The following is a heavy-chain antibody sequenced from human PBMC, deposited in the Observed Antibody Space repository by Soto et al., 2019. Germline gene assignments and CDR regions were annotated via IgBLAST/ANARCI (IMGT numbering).Heavy chain of an antibody. CDR1: GYTFTSYG. D-gene: IGHD3-22*01. Sequence: ASVKVSCKASGYTFTSYGISWVRQAPGQGLEWMGWISAYNGNTNYAQKLQGRVTMTTDTSTSTAYMELRSLRSDDTAVYYCARDTTYYYDSSGYYSYYYYGMDVRGQGTTVTVSS. V-gene: IGHV1-18*04. CDR3: ARDTTYYYDSSGYYSYYYYGMDV. J-gene: IGHJ6*02. CDR2: ISAYNGNT.